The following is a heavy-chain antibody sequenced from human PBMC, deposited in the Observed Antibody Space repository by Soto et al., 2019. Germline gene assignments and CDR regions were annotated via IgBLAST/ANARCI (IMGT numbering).Heavy chain of an antibody. D-gene: IGHD5-18*01. J-gene: IGHJ6*02. V-gene: IGHV2-70*01. CDR3: ARDGRDTAKIYYYGMDV. CDR1: GFSLSTSGMW. CDR2: IDWDDDK. Sequence: SGPTLVNPTQTLTLTCTFSGFSLSTSGMWVSWIRQPPGKALEWLALIDWDDDKYYSTSLKTRLTISKDTSKNQVVLTMTNMDPVDTATYYCARDGRDTAKIYYYGMDVWGQGTTVTVSS.